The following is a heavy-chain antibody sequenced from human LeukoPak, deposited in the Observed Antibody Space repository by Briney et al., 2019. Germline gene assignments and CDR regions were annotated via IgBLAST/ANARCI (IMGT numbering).Heavy chain of an antibody. CDR1: GFTFSSYW. J-gene: IGHJ3*02. CDR2: IKQDGSEK. V-gene: IGHV3-7*01. D-gene: IGHD3-9*01. Sequence: PGGSLRLSCAASGFTFSSYWMSWVRQAPGKGLEWVANIKQDGSEKYYVDSVKGRFTISRDNAKNTLYLQMNSLRAEDTAVYYCARDRPLYFDWLKIHRSFDIWGQGTMVTVSS. CDR3: ARDRPLYFDWLKIHRSFDI.